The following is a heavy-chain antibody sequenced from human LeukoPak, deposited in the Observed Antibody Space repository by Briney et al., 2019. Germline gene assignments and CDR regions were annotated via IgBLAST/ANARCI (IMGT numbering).Heavy chain of an antibody. Sequence: SETLSLTCTVSGGSISSYYWSWIRQPPGKGLEWIGYSYYSGSINYNPSLKSRVTISVDRSKNQFSLKLSSVTAADTAVYYCARCSGSYYGYYYYMDVWGKGTTVTVSS. CDR2: SYYSGSI. CDR1: GGSISSYY. J-gene: IGHJ6*03. V-gene: IGHV4-59*12. CDR3: ARCSGSYYGYYYYMDV. D-gene: IGHD1-26*01.